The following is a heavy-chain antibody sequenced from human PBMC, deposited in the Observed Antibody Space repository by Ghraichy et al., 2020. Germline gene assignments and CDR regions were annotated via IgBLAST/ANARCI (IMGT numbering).Heavy chain of an antibody. Sequence: SETLSLTCTVSGGSISSSSYYWGWIRQPPGKGLEWIGSIYYSGSTYYNPSLKSRVTISVDTSKNQFSLKLSSVTAADTAVYYCAKARGYSYGYWDAFDIWGQGTMVTVSS. CDR1: GGSISSSSYY. CDR2: IYYSGST. D-gene: IGHD5-18*01. CDR3: AKARGYSYGYWDAFDI. J-gene: IGHJ3*02. V-gene: IGHV4-39*01.